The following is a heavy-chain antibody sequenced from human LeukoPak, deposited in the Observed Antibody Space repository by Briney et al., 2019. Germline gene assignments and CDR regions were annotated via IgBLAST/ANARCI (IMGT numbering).Heavy chain of an antibody. V-gene: IGHV3-48*01. Sequence: GGSLRLSCAASGFTFSSYSMNWVRQAPGKGLEWVSYISSSSSTIYYADSVKGRFTISRDNAKNSLYLQMNSLRAEDTAVYYCARDSRGYSYGLLDYWGQGTLVTVSS. J-gene: IGHJ4*02. CDR2: ISSSSSTI. CDR1: GFTFSSYS. D-gene: IGHD5-18*01. CDR3: ARDSRGYSYGLLDY.